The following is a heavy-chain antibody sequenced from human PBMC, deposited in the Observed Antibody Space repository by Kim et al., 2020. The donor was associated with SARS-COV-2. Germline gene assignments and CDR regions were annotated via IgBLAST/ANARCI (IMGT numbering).Heavy chain of an antibody. CDR1: GASISSYY. Sequence: SETLSLTCTVSGASISSYYWSWIRQPRGKGLEWIGYVHDTGITDYNPSLRSRVSISLDTSKNQFSLMLSSVTAADTAVYYCASTFYDILHGYNKCLFFD. V-gene: IGHV4-59*08. CDR2: VHDTGIT. D-gene: IGHD3-9*01. J-gene: IGHJ4*01. CDR3: ASTFYDILHGYNKCLFFD.